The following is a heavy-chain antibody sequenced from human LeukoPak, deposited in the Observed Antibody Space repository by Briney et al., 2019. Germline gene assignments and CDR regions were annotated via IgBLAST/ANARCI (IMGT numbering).Heavy chain of an antibody. CDR2: IKQDGNEK. CDR1: GFTFSSYW. J-gene: IGHJ4*02. Sequence: PGGTLRLSCAASGFTFSSYWMSWVRQAPGKGLEWVANIKQDGNEKYYGRFTISRDNSKNSLNLQMNSLRAEDTAAYYCARERHLDYWGQGTLVSVSS. CDR3: ARERHLDY. V-gene: IGHV3-7*01.